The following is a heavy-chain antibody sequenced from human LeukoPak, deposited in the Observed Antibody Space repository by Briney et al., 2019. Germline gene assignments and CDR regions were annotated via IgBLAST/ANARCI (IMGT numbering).Heavy chain of an antibody. V-gene: IGHV4-59*01. CDR1: GVSISSYY. CDR2: IYYSGST. D-gene: IGHD4-17*01. J-gene: IGHJ4*02. Sequence: PSETLSLTCTVSGVSISSYYWSWIRQPPGKGLEWIGYIYYSGSTNYNPSLKSRVTISVDTSKNQFSLKLSSVTAADTAVYYCASVDYGDYYFDYWGQGTLVTVSS. CDR3: ASVDYGDYYFDY.